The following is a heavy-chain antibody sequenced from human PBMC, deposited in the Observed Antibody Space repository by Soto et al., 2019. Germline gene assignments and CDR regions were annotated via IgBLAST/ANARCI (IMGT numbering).Heavy chain of an antibody. D-gene: IGHD1-26*01. CDR2: IYYSGST. Sequence: SETLSLTCTVSGGSVSSGTYYWSWIRQPPEKGLEWIGYIYYSGSTNYNPSLKSRVTISVDTSKNQFSLKLSSVTAADTAVYYCAREEEAAPRAYYFDYWGQGTLVTVSS. J-gene: IGHJ4*02. V-gene: IGHV4-61*01. CDR1: GGSVSSGTYY. CDR3: AREEEAAPRAYYFDY.